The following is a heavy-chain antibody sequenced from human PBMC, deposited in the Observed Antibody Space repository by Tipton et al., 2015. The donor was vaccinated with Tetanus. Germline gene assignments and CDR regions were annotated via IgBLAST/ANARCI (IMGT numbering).Heavy chain of an antibody. J-gene: IGHJ4*02. D-gene: IGHD3-10*01. V-gene: IGHV4-59*01. CDR1: GGSTHGFY. CDR2: ISYSGST. CDR3: ARADYNLSRKGPFDS. Sequence: TLSLTCSVSGGSTHGFYWNWIRQPPGKGLEWIGYISYSGSTNSNYSLKSRITISQDTSKNQFSLKLTSVTAADTAVYYCARADYNLSRKGPFDSWGQGTLVLVSS.